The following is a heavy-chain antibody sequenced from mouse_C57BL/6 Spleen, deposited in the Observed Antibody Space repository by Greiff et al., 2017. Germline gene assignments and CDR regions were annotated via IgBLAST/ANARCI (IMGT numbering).Heavy chain of an antibody. V-gene: IGHV1-61*01. CDR3: ARERIYGSSPHYYAMDY. J-gene: IGHJ4*01. CDR2: IYPSDSET. D-gene: IGHD1-1*01. Sequence: QVQLQQPGAELVRPGSSVKLSCKASGYTFTSYWMDWVKQRPGQGLEWIGNIYPSDSETHYNQKFKDKATLTVDKSSSTAYMQLSILTSEDSAVYYCARERIYGSSPHYYAMDYWGQGTSVTVSS. CDR1: GYTFTSYW.